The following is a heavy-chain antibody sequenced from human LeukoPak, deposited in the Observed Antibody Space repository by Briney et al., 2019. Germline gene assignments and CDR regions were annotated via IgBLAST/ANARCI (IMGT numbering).Heavy chain of an antibody. CDR2: IWHDGSHK. D-gene: IGHD3-16*01. CDR3: VRGWGSNVYASAFDV. CDR1: GVTFSTYG. V-gene: IGHV3-33*01. J-gene: IGHJ3*01. Sequence: RGGSLRLSCVASGVTFSTYGMEWVRQAPGKGLEWVTVIWHDGSHKDYADSVKGRFTISRDNSKNTLYLQMNDLRAEDTAVYFCVRGWGSNVYASAFDVWGQGTMVTVSS.